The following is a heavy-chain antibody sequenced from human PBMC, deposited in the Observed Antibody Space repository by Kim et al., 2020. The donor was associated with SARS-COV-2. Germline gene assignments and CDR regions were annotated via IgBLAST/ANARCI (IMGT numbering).Heavy chain of an antibody. J-gene: IGHJ4*02. Sequence: DSVKGRFTISRDNTKNTLYVHMNSLRAEDTAIYYCAKRGRNCSSTSCLGDWGQGTLVTVSS. D-gene: IGHD2-2*01. V-gene: IGHV3-23*01. CDR3: AKRGRNCSSTSCLGD.